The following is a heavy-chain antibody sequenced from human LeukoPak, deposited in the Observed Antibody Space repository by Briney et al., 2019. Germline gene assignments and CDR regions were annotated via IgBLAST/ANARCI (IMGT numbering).Heavy chain of an antibody. D-gene: IGHD3-16*01. J-gene: IGHJ4*02. Sequence: PSETLSLTCTVSRYSITSIYYWGWIRQPPGKGLEWIGTISHSGSTYYNPSLKSRVTISVDTSKNQFSLKLSSVTAADTAVYYCARDKGTLGDYWGQGTLVTVSS. CDR3: ARDKGTLGDY. CDR1: RYSITSIYY. V-gene: IGHV4-38-2*02. CDR2: ISHSGST.